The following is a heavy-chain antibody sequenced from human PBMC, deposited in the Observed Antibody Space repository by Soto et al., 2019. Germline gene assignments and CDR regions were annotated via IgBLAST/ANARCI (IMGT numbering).Heavy chain of an antibody. CDR1: GFTLSRYE. V-gene: IGHV3-48*03. J-gene: IGHJ4*02. Sequence: PGGSLRLSCVASGFTLSRYEMNWVRRAPGKGLEWVSYISSSGGTVYYADSVKGRFTISRDNAKSSLYLQMNSLRAEDTAVYYCARDRAVEFDCWGQGTLVTVSS. CDR2: ISSSGGTV. CDR3: ARDRAVEFDC. D-gene: IGHD6-19*01.